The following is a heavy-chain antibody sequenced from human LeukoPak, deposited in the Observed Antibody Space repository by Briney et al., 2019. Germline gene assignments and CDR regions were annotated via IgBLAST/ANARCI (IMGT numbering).Heavy chain of an antibody. Sequence: PSETLSFTCTVSGGSISSGDYYWSWIRQPPGKGLEWIGYIYYSGSTYYNPSLKSRVTISVDTSKNQFSLKLSSVTAADTAVYYCASPRARGGSYPFDYWGQGTLVTVSS. CDR1: GGSISSGDYY. V-gene: IGHV4-30-4*08. D-gene: IGHD1-26*01. CDR2: IYYSGST. CDR3: ASPRARGGSYPFDY. J-gene: IGHJ4*02.